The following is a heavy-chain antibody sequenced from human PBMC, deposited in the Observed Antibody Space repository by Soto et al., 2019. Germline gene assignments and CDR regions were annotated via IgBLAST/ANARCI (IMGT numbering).Heavy chain of an antibody. J-gene: IGHJ6*03. V-gene: IGHV3-21*01. Sequence: GGSLRLSCAASGFTFSSYSMNWVRQAPGKGLEWVSSISSSSSYIYYADSVKGRLTISRDNAKNSLYLQMNSLRAEDTAVYYCARDLSNYGSGSYYYYYMDVWGKGTTVTVSS. D-gene: IGHD3-10*01. CDR1: GFTFSSYS. CDR2: ISSSSSYI. CDR3: ARDLSNYGSGSYYYYYMDV.